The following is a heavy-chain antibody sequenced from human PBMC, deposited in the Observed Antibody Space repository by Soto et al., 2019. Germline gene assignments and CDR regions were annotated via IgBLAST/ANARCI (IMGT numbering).Heavy chain of an antibody. D-gene: IGHD2-21*01. CDR2: IYFGGTT. Sequence: QVQLQESGPRLVKPSETLSLTCTVSGGSFSPNYWAWIRQPPGKGLEWVGYIYFGGTTSYNPSLQSRVAISLEPSTSPFSLRLTSVTAADTAVYYCARLGAYYQSLDPWGPGTLVTVSS. CDR3: ARLGAYYQSLDP. J-gene: IGHJ5*02. CDR1: GGSFSPNY. V-gene: IGHV4-59*08.